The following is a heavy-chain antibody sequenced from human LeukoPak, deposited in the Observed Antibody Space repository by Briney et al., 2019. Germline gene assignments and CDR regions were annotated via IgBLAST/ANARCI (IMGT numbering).Heavy chain of an antibody. CDR3: ARDPSVYCSGGSCYLDY. V-gene: IGHV3-21*01. CDR1: GFTFSNYG. D-gene: IGHD2-15*01. J-gene: IGHJ4*02. Sequence: GGSLRLSCAASGFTFSNYGMHWVRQAPGKGLEWVSAMSSTSGHKYYADSVKGRFTISRDNAKNSLYLQMNSLRDEDTAVYYCARDPSVYCSGGSCYLDYWGQGTLVTVSS. CDR2: MSSTSGHK.